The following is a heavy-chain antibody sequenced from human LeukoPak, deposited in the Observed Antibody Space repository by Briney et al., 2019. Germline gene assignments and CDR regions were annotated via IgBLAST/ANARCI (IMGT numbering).Heavy chain of an antibody. CDR2: ISAYNGNT. CDR3: ARAVTIFGVVTRFDP. D-gene: IGHD3-3*01. V-gene: IGHV1-18*01. Sequence: GASVKVSCKASGYTFTSYGISWVRQAPGQGVEGRGWISAYNGNTNYAQKLQGRVTMTTDTSTSTAYMELRTLRSDDTAVYYCARAVTIFGVVTRFDPWGQGTLVTVSS. J-gene: IGHJ5*02. CDR1: GYTFTSYG.